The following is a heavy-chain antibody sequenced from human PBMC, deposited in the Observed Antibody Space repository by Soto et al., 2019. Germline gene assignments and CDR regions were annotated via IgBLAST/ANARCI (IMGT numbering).Heavy chain of an antibody. CDR3: ARGCNVKHYPGMDV. CDR1: GYTFTSYG. CDR2: ISAYNGKT. J-gene: IGHJ6*04. V-gene: IGHV1-18*01. Sequence: QVQLVQSGGEVKKPGASVKLSCTASGYTFTSYGISWVRQAPGQGLEWVGWISAYNGKTNYAQNVQCRVTMTTDTSSRTGYMERRSLSSDDTAVYYCARGCNVKHYPGMDVWGKGTTVTVSS.